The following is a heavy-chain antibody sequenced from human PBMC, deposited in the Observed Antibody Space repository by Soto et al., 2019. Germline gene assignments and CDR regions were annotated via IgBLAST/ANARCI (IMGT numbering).Heavy chain of an antibody. CDR3: GRDMTDKGSFGD. D-gene: IGHD3-16*01. CDR1: GFTFSSYS. V-gene: IGHV3-21*01. CDR2: ISSSSSYI. J-gene: IGHJ4*02. Sequence: GGSLSLSCAASGFTFSSYSMNWVRQAPGKGLEWVSSISSSSSYIYYADSVKGRLTISRENPKNPLYLKMNGLRAEDTAVYYWGRDMTDKGSFGDGGQGPLFTVSS.